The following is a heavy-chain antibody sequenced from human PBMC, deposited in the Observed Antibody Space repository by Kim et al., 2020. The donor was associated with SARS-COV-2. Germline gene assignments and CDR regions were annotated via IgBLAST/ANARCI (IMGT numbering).Heavy chain of an antibody. CDR1: GFTFSSYS. J-gene: IGHJ6*02. Sequence: GGSLRLSCAASGFTFSSYSMNWVRQAPGKGLEWVSYISSSSSTIYYADSVKGRFTISRDNAKNSLYLQMNSLRDEDTAVYYCARVRVWFGETLYYYYYYGMDVWGQGTTVTVSS. CDR3: ARVRVWFGETLYYYYYYGMDV. V-gene: IGHV3-48*02. D-gene: IGHD3-10*01. CDR2: ISSSSSTI.